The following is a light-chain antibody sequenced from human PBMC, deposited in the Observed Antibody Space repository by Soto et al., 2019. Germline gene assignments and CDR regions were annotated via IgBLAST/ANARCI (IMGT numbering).Light chain of an antibody. CDR3: QQYSSSPIFT. CDR2: GAS. V-gene: IGKV3-20*01. Sequence: ETVLTQSPGTLSLSPGERATLSCRASQSVSSSYLAWYQQKPGQAPRLLIYGASSRATGIPDRFSGSGSGTDFTLTISRLEPEDFAVYYCQQYSSSPIFTFGPGTKVDIK. CDR1: QSVSSSY. J-gene: IGKJ3*01.